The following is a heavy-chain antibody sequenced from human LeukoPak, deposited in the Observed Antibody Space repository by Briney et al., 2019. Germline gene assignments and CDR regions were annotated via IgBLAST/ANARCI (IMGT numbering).Heavy chain of an antibody. Sequence: GGSLRLSCTASGFTFSTYWMSWVRQAPGKGLEWVANTREDGSEKYYMDSVKGRFTISRDNAKNSLYLQMNSLRAEDTAVYYCARELAGHYYGSGSSFDYWGQGTLVTVSS. J-gene: IGHJ4*02. CDR2: TREDGSEK. D-gene: IGHD3-10*01. V-gene: IGHV3-7*01. CDR3: ARELAGHYYGSGSSFDY. CDR1: GFTFSTYW.